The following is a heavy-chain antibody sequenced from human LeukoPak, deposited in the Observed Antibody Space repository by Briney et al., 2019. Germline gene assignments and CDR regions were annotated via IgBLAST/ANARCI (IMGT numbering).Heavy chain of an antibody. D-gene: IGHD1-1*01. Sequence: SVKVSCKASGYTFTSYAMHWVRQAPGQRLEWMGWINAGNGNTKYSQKFQGRVTITRDTSASTAYMELSSLRSEDTAVYYCARDHGTTGTTWNYYYYGMDVWGQGTTVTVSS. CDR1: GYTFTSYA. J-gene: IGHJ6*02. V-gene: IGHV1-3*01. CDR2: INAGNGNT. CDR3: ARDHGTTGTTWNYYYYGMDV.